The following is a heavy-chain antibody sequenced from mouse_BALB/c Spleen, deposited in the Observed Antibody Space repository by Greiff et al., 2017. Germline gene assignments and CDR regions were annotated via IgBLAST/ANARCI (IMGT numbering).Heavy chain of an antibody. CDR2: ISYDGSN. J-gene: IGHJ3*01. CDR1: GYSITSGYY. CDR3: ARESTGTGFAY. V-gene: IGHV3-6*02. Sequence: EVKLLESGPGLVKPSQSLSLTCSVTGYSITSGYYWNWIRQFPGNKLEWMGYISYDGSNNYNPSLKNRISITRDTSKNQFFLKLNSVTTEDTATYYCARESTGTGFAYWGQGTLVTVSA. D-gene: IGHD4-1*02.